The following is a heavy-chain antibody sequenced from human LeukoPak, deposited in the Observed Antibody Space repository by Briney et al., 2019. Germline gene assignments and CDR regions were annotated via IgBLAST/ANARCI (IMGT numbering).Heavy chain of an antibody. D-gene: IGHD3-22*01. J-gene: IGHJ4*02. CDR1: GFTFSSYG. Sequence: PGGSLRLSCAASGFTFSSYGMHWVRQAPGKGLEWVAVISYDGSNKYYADSVKGRFTISRDNSKNTPYLQMNSLRAEDTAVYYCAKDQNYYDSSGYSYYFDYWGQGTLVTVSS. CDR2: ISYDGSNK. V-gene: IGHV3-30*18. CDR3: AKDQNYYDSSGYSYYFDY.